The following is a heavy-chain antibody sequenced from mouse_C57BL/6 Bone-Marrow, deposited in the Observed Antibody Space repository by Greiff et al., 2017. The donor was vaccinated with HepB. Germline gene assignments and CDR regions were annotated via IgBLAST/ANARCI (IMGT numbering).Heavy chain of an antibody. CDR3: ARSGVYSYPLFDY. Sequence: QVHVKQPGAELVMPGASVKLSCKASGYTFTSYWMHWVKQRPGQGLEWIGEIDPSDSYTNYNQKFKGKSTLTVDKSSSTAYMQLSSLTSEDSAVYYCARSGVYSYPLFDYWGQGTTLTVSS. V-gene: IGHV1-69*01. CDR1: GYTFTSYW. J-gene: IGHJ2*01. CDR2: IDPSDSYT. D-gene: IGHD2-12*01.